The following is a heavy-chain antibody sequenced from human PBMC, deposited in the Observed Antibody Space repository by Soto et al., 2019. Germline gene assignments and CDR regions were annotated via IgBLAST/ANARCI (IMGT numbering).Heavy chain of an antibody. J-gene: IGHJ6*02. CDR3: AKTGVTKYYYYGMDV. D-gene: IGHD2-21*02. V-gene: IGHV3-30*18. CDR2: ISYDGSNK. CDR1: GFTFSSYG. Sequence: GGSLRLSCAASGFTFSSYGMHWVRQAPGKGLEWVAVISYDGSNKYYADSVKGRFTISRDNSKNTLYLQMNSLRAEDTAVYYCAKTGVTKYYYYGMDVWGQGTTVTVSS.